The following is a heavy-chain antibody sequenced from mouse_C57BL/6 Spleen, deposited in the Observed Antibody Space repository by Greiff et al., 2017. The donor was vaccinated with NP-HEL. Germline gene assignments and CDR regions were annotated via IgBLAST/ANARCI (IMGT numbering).Heavy chain of an antibody. D-gene: IGHD4-1*02. V-gene: IGHV7-3*01. CDR3: ARSSTGTPYYYAMDY. J-gene: IGHJ4*01. CDR1: GFTFTDYY. CDR2: IRNKANGYTT. Sequence: EVKLVESGGGLVQPGGSLSLSCAASGFTFTDYYMSWVRQPPGKALEWLGFIRNKANGYTTEYSASVKGRFTISRDNSQSILYLQMNALRAEDSATYYCARSSTGTPYYYAMDYWGQGTSVTVSS.